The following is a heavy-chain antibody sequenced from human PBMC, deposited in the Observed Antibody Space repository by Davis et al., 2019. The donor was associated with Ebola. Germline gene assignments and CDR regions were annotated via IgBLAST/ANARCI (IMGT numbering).Heavy chain of an antibody. V-gene: IGHV3-30*18. CDR2: ISYDGSNK. CDR1: GFTFSSYG. J-gene: IGHJ4*02. CDR3: AKEWELLGY. D-gene: IGHD1-26*01. Sequence: PGGSLRVSCAASGFTFSSYGMHWVRQAPGKGLEWVAVISYDGSNKYYADSVKGRFTISRDNSKNTLYLQMNSLRAEDTAVYYCAKEWELLGYWGQGTLVTVSS.